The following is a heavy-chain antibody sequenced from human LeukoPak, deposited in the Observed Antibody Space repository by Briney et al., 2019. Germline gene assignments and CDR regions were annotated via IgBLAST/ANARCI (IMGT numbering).Heavy chain of an antibody. D-gene: IGHD6-6*01. V-gene: IGHV1-46*01. CDR2: INPSGGST. CDR1: GYTFTSYY. J-gene: IGHJ6*02. CDR3: ARDPSSYSSSSVGRGFYYYYYGMDV. Sequence: ASVKVSCKASGYTFTSYYMHWVRQAPGQGLEWMGIINPSGGSTSYAQKFQGRVTMTRDTSTSTVYMELSSLRSEDTAVYYCARDPSSYSSSSVGRGFYYYYYGMDVWGQGTTVTVSS.